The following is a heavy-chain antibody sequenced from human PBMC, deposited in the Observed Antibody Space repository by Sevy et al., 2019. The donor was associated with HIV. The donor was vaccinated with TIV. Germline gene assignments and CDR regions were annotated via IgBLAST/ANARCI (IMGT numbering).Heavy chain of an antibody. J-gene: IGHJ6*02. CDR2: ISSSSSTI. CDR3: ARDPGLYDTPRHLLGYYGMDV. D-gene: IGHD3-22*01. V-gene: IGHV3-48*01. CDR1: GFTFSSYS. Sequence: GGSLRLSCAASGFTFSSYSMNWVRQAPGKGLEWVSYISSSSSTIYYADSVKGRFTISRDNAKNSLYLQMNSLRAEDTAVYYCARDPGLYDTPRHLLGYYGMDVWGQGTTVTVSS.